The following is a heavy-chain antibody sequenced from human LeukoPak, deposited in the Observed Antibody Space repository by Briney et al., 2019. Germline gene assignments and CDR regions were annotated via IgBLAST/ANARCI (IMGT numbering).Heavy chain of an antibody. J-gene: IGHJ4*02. D-gene: IGHD6-6*01. Sequence: GGSLRLSCAASGFTFSSYGMSWVRQAPGKGLEWVSAISGSGGSTYYADSVKGRFTISRDNSKNTLYLQMNSLRAEDTAVYYCAKDPTYSSSSYLNYWGQGTLVTVSS. CDR2: ISGSGGST. CDR3: AKDPTYSSSSYLNY. V-gene: IGHV3-23*01. CDR1: GFTFSSYG.